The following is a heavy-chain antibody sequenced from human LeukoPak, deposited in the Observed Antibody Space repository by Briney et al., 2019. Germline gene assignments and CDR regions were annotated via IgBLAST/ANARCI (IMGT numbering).Heavy chain of an antibody. CDR1: GYTFTSYG. D-gene: IGHD2-8*01. J-gene: IGHJ4*02. CDR2: ISAYNGNT. V-gene: IGHV1-18*01. Sequence: ASVKVSCKASGYTFTSYGISWVRQAPGQGLEWMGWISAYNGNTNYAQKFQGRVTMTRDTSTSTVYMELSSLRSEDTAVYYCARAVREKAPIDKDIVLMVYAIPRGFGFDYWGQGTLVTVSS. CDR3: ARAVREKAPIDKDIVLMVYAIPRGFGFDY.